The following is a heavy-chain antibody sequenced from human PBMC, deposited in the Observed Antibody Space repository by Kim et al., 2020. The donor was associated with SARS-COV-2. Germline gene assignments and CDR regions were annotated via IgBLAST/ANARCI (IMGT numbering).Heavy chain of an antibody. CDR1: GGTFSSYA. Sequence: SVKVSCKASGGTFSSYAISWVRQAPGQGLEWMGGIIPIFGTANYAQKFQGRVTITADESTSTAYMELSSLRSEDTAVYYCARKGEMATIRDDAFDIWGQGTMVTVSS. J-gene: IGHJ3*02. CDR3: ARKGEMATIRDDAFDI. CDR2: IIPIFGTA. D-gene: IGHD5-12*01. V-gene: IGHV1-69*13.